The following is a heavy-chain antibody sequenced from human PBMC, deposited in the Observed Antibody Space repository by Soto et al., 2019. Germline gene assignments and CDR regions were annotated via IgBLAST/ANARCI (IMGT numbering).Heavy chain of an antibody. CDR1: GFTFGDYA. J-gene: IGHJ6*01. CDR3: AKAQVVGVISAMDV. V-gene: IGHV3-23*01. D-gene: IGHD2-15*01. Sequence: EVQLLESGGGLVQTGGSLRISCVASGFTFGDYAMRWVRQAPGKWLEWVAAIGVNGVHIYYADSVRGRLTIAIDKSKNTVYLQMRRLRVEDTAVYYCAKAQVVGVISAMDVWGRGTTVTVSS. CDR2: IGVNGVHI.